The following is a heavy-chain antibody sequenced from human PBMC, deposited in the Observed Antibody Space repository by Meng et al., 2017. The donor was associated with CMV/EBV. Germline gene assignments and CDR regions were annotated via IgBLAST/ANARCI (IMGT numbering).Heavy chain of an antibody. Sequence: GESLKISCAASGFTFSSYSMNWVRPAPGKGLEWVSSISSSSSYIYYADSVKGRFTISRDNAKNSLYLQMNSLRAEDTAVYYCARDLRQYYYDSSGYSPFDYWGQGTLVTVSS. CDR1: GFTFSSYS. CDR3: ARDLRQYYYDSSGYSPFDY. D-gene: IGHD3-22*01. V-gene: IGHV3-21*01. CDR2: ISSSSSYI. J-gene: IGHJ4*02.